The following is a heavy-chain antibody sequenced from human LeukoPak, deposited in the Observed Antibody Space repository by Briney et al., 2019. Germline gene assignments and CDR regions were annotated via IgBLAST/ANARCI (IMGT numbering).Heavy chain of an antibody. CDR2: IYYSGST. D-gene: IGHD6-19*01. V-gene: IGHV4-59*08. Sequence: SETLSLTCTVSGGSISSYYWSWIRQPPGKGLEWIGYIYYSGSTNYNPSLKSRVTISVDTSKNQFSLKLSSVTAADTAVYYCVRVRSSGWYYFDYWAQGTLVTVSS. CDR1: GGSISSYY. J-gene: IGHJ4*02. CDR3: VRVRSSGWYYFDY.